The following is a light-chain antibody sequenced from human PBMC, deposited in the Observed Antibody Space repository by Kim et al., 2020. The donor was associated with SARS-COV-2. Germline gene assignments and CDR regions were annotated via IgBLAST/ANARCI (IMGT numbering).Light chain of an antibody. CDR2: GKN. V-gene: IGLV3-19*01. CDR1: SLRKYY. CDR3: NSRDTTHFVI. J-gene: IGLJ2*01. Sequence: SSELTQDPAVSVALGQTVRITCQGDSLRKYYATWYQQKPGQAPVLLISGKNNRPSGIPDRFSGSSSGNTASLTIAGAQAEDEADYYCNSRDTTHFVIFGG.